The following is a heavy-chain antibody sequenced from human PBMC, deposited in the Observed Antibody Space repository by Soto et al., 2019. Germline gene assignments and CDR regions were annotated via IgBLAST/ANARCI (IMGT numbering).Heavy chain of an antibody. CDR3: ARSRGEYYDFWSGYYPYYYYGMDV. D-gene: IGHD3-3*01. V-gene: IGHV1-69*01. Sequence: QVQLVQSGAEVKKPGSSVKVSCKASGGTFSSYAISWVRQAPGQGLEWMGGIIPIFGTANYAQKFQGRVKITADESTSTAYMELSSLRSEDTAVYYCARSRGEYYDFWSGYYPYYYYGMDVWGQGTTVTVSS. J-gene: IGHJ6*02. CDR2: IIPIFGTA. CDR1: GGTFSSYA.